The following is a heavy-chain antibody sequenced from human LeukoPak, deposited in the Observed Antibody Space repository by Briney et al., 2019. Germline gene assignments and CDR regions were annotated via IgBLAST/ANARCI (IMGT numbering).Heavy chain of an antibody. J-gene: IGHJ5*02. CDR3: ARERPVAATQRDNWFDP. CDR1: GYTFTGYY. D-gene: IGHD2-15*01. V-gene: IGHV1-2*02. Sequence: ASVKVSCKASGYTFTGYYRHWVRQAPGQGLEWMGWINPNSGGTNYAQKFQVRVTMTRDTSISTAYMELSRLRSDDTAVYYCARERPVAATQRDNWFDPWGQGTLVTVSS. CDR2: INPNSGGT.